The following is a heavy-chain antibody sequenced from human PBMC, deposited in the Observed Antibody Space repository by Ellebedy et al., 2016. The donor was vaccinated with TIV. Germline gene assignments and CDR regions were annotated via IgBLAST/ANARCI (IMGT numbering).Heavy chain of an antibody. CDR3: ARCYDDYHAMDV. J-gene: IGHJ6*02. CDR2: IYHSGTT. D-gene: IGHD3-16*01. CDR1: GGSISSRNW. V-gene: IGHV4-4*02. Sequence: MPSETLSLTCALSGGSISSRNWWSWVRQPPGKGLEWIGEIYHSGTTNYNPSLKSRVTISVDKSKNQFSLQLTSVTAADMAVYHCARCYDDYHAMDVWGQGTTVTVSS.